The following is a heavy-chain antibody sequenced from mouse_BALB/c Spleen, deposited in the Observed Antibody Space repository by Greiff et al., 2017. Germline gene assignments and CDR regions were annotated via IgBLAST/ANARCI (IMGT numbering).Heavy chain of an antibody. Sequence: EVKLVESGGGLVQPGGSLKLSCAASGFTFSSYTMSWVRQTPEKRLEWVAYISNGGGSTYYPDTVKGRFTISRDNAKNTLYLQMSSLKSEDTAMYYCARHTAGTDAMDYWGQGTSVTVSS. CDR1: GFTFSSYT. D-gene: IGHD4-1*01. CDR3: ARHTAGTDAMDY. J-gene: IGHJ4*01. CDR2: ISNGGGST. V-gene: IGHV5-12-2*01.